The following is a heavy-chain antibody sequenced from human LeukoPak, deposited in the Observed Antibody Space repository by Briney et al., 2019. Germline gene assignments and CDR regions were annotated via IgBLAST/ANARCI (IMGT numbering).Heavy chain of an antibody. D-gene: IGHD6-19*01. CDR1: GGSINSYY. CDR3: ASSRSSSGWSLIDY. J-gene: IGHJ4*02. Sequence: SETLSLTCTVSGGSINSYYWSWIRQPPGKGPEWVGYIYYSGSTNYKPSLKRRVTISVDTSKNQFSLKVSSVTPADTAVYYCASSRSSSGWSLIDYWGQGALVTVSS. CDR2: IYYSGST. V-gene: IGHV4-59*01.